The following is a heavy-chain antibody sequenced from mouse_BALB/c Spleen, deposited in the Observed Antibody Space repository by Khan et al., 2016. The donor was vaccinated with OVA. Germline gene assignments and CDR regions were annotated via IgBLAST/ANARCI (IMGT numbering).Heavy chain of an antibody. CDR3: ARSNYGTFAY. Sequence: EVELVESGGGLVKPGGSLKLSCAASGFTFSSYTMSWVRQTPEKRLEWVATISSGGDNTYYPDSVKGRFTISRDNAKNNLYLQMSSLRSEDMASYYCARSNYGTFAYWGQGTLVTVSA. V-gene: IGHV5-9*03. J-gene: IGHJ3*01. CDR1: GFTFSSYT. CDR2: ISSGGDNT. D-gene: IGHD2-1*01.